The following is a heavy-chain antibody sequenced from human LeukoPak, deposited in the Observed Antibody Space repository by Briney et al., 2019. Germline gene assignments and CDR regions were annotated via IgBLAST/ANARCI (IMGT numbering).Heavy chain of an antibody. Sequence: PGGSLRLSCGASGFTFSNYGMHWVRQAPGKGLEWVAVISYDGRNTYYADSVKGRFTISRDNSKNTLYLQMNSLRAEDTAVYYCAKYSSSSNDYYGMDVWGQGTTVTVSS. D-gene: IGHD6-6*01. CDR3: AKYSSSSNDYYGMDV. CDR2: ISYDGRNT. CDR1: GFTFSNYG. J-gene: IGHJ6*02. V-gene: IGHV3-30*18.